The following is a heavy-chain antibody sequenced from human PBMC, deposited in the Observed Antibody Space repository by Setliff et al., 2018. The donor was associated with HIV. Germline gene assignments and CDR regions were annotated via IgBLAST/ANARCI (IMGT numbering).Heavy chain of an antibody. V-gene: IGHV6-1*01. Sequence: SQTLSLTCAISGDSVSSNSAAWHWIRQSPGRGLEWLGRTLFRSKWYNEYAASVKSRVTFSADTSKNQFSLQVNSVTPEDTAVYFCARSDVGWFDPWGQGTLVTVSS. J-gene: IGHJ5*02. CDR3: ARSDVGWFDP. CDR2: TLFRSKWYN. CDR1: GDSVSSNSAA.